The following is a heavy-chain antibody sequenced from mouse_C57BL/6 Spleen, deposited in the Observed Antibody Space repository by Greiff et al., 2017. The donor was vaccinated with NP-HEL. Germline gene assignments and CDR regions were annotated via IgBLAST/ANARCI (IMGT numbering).Heavy chain of an antibody. D-gene: IGHD2-3*01. V-gene: IGHV1-26*01. CDR3: ARRGVYDGYDAMDY. CDR1: GYTFTDYY. CDR2: INPNNGGT. J-gene: IGHJ4*01. Sequence: EVQLQQSGPELVKPGASVKISCKASGYTFTDYYMNWVKQSHGKSLEWIGDINPNNGGTSYNQKFKGKVTLTVDKSSSTAYMELRSLTSEDSAVYYCARRGVYDGYDAMDYWGQGTSVTVSS.